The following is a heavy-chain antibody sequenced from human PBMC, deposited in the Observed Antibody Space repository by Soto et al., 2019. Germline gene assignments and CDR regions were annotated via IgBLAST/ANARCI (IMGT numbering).Heavy chain of an antibody. V-gene: IGHV4-59*01. J-gene: IGHJ6*02. Sequence: SETLSRTGTVSGGCISSYDWSWIRQPPGKGLEWSGYIYYSGSTNYNPSLKSRVTISVDTSKNQLSLNLSSVTAADTAVYYCVRDRANYDVWRGPYYYGMDVWGQGTTVTVSS. CDR1: GGCISSYD. CDR3: VRDRANYDVWRGPYYYGMDV. CDR2: IYYSGST. D-gene: IGHD3-3*01.